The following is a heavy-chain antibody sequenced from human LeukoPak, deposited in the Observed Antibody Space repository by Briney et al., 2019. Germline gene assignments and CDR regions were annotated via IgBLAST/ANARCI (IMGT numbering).Heavy chain of an antibody. CDR3: AKDLTGYYDSSGGYYYYGMDV. V-gene: IGHV3-30*18. D-gene: IGHD3-22*01. CDR2: ISYDGSNK. CDR1: GFTFSSYG. Sequence: GGSLRLSCAASGFTFSSYGMHGVRQAPGKGLEWVAVISYDGSNKYYADSVKGRFTISRDNSKNTLYLQMNSLRAEDTAVYYCAKDLTGYYDSSGGYYYYGMDVWGQGTTVTVSS. J-gene: IGHJ6*02.